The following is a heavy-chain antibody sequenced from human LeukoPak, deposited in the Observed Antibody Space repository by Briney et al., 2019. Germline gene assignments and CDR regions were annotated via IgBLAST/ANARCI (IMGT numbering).Heavy chain of an antibody. Sequence: SETLSLTCTVSGGSFSSYYWSWIRQPAGKGLEWIGRIYTSGSTNYNASLKSRVTMSVDTSKNQFSLKLSSVTAADTAVYYCARGKAELRYFDWLSDVWGQGTLVTVSS. CDR3: ARGKAELRYFDWLSDV. V-gene: IGHV4-4*07. D-gene: IGHD3-9*01. J-gene: IGHJ4*02. CDR1: GGSFSSYY. CDR2: IYTSGST.